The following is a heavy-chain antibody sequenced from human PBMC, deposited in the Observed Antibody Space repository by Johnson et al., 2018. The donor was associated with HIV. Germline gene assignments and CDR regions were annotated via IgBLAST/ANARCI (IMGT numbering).Heavy chain of an antibody. CDR1: GFTFSSYA. V-gene: IGHV3-30-3*01. CDR2: ISYDGSNK. Sequence: PGRSLRLSCAASGFTFSSYAMHWVRQAPGKGLEWVAVISYDGSNKYYADSVKGRFTISRDNSKNTLYLQMNSLRAEDTAVYYCASGRVGGNDAFDIWGQGTMVTVSS. D-gene: IGHD2-15*01. CDR3: ASGRVGGNDAFDI. J-gene: IGHJ3*02.